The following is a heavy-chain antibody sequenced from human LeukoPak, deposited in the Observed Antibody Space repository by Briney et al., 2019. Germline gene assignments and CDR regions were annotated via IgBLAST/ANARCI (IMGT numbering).Heavy chain of an antibody. CDR1: GFTFTSSA. Sequence: SVKVSCKASGFTFTSSAMQWVRQARGQRLEWIGWIVVGSGNTNYAQKFQERVTITRDMSTSTAYMELSSLRSEDTAVYYCAADPTYYGSGSYTFYYYGMDVWGQGTTVTVSS. D-gene: IGHD3-10*01. J-gene: IGHJ6*02. CDR3: AADPTYYGSGSYTFYYYGMDV. CDR2: IVVGSGNT. V-gene: IGHV1-58*02.